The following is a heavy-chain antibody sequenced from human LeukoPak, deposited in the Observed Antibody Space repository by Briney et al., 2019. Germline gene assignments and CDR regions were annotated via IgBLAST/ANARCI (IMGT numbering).Heavy chain of an antibody. J-gene: IGHJ5*02. D-gene: IGHD3-16*02. CDR1: GGSISSSTYY. V-gene: IGHV4-39*07. CDR3: ARGLTYDYVWGSYRRNWFDP. Sequence: PSETLSLTCTASGGSISSSTYYWGWIRQPPGKGLEFIGSSFYSGSTNYNPSLKSRVTISVDTSKNQFSLKLSSVTAADTAVYYCARGLTYDYVWGSYRRNWFDPWGQGTLVTVSS. CDR2: SFYSGST.